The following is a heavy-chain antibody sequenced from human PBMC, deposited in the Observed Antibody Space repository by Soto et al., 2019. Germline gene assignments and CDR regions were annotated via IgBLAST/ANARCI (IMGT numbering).Heavy chain of an antibody. CDR2: IYYSGST. J-gene: IGHJ6*02. CDR1: GGSISSSSYY. D-gene: IGHD1-1*01. V-gene: IGHV4-39*01. CDR3: ARIWNYYGMDV. Sequence: SETLSLTCTVSGGSISSSSYYWGWIRQPPGKGLEWIGSIYYSGSTYYNPSLKSRVAISVDTSKNQFSLKLSSVTAADTAVYYCARIWNYYGMDVWGQGTTVTVSS.